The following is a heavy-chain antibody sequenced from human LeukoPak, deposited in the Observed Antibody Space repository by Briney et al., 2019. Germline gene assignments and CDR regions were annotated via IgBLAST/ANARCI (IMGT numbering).Heavy chain of an antibody. D-gene: IGHD1-26*01. CDR1: GFTFSSYA. J-gene: IGHJ5*01. CDR2: ISGSGGTI. V-gene: IGHV3-23*01. Sequence: GGSLRLSCATSGFTFSSYAMSWVRQAPGKGLEWVSAISGSGGTIYYADSVKGRFTISRDNSKNTLYLQMNSLRGEDTAVYSCARVPSGSFLKAFFDSWGLGTLVTVSS. CDR3: ARVPSGSFLKAFFDS.